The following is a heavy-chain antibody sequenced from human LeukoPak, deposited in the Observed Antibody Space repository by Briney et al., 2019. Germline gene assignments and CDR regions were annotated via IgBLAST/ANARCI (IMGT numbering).Heavy chain of an antibody. J-gene: IGHJ5*01. CDR2: IFHSGST. CDR3: AGYDYGADFFDS. CDR1: GGSITSNW. V-gene: IGHV4-4*02. Sequence: PSGTLSLTCVVSGGSITSNWWSWVRQTPGKGLEWIGEIFHSGSTTYNPSLKSRVTMSIDTSKTQFSLKVNSVTAADTAVYYCAGYDYGADFFDSWGQGTLVTVSS. D-gene: IGHD4-17*01.